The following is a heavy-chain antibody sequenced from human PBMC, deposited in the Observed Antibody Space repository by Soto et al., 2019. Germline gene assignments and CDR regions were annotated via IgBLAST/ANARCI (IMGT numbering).Heavy chain of an antibody. CDR1: GGSISSGEYY. CDR3: ASHDVDTSMVFDD. D-gene: IGHD5-18*01. Sequence: PSETLSLTCSVSGGSISSGEYYWSWLRHHAGTGLEWSGYVHHSGTTFYKSSLRSRVSMSIYTSPHHFSLNLTSVTAADTAIYYCASHDVDTSMVFDDWGHGSLVTVSS. V-gene: IGHV4-31*03. CDR2: VHHSGTT. J-gene: IGHJ4*01.